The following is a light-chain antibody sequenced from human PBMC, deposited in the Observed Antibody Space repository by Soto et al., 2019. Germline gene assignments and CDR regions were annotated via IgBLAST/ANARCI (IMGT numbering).Light chain of an antibody. J-gene: IGLJ1*01. CDR3: SSYTSSSTRV. V-gene: IGLV2-14*01. Sequence: VLTQPASVSGSPGQSITISCTGTSSDVGGYNYVSWYQQHPGKAPKIMIYEVNNRPSGVSNRFSGSKSGNTASLTISRLQAEDQADYYCSSYTSSSTRVFGTGTKVTVL. CDR2: EVN. CDR1: SSDVGGYNY.